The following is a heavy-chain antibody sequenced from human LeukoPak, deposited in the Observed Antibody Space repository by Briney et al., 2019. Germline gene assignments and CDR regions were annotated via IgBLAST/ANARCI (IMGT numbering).Heavy chain of an antibody. Sequence: GASVKVSCKASGYTFTCYYTHWVRQAPGQGLEWMGRINPNSGSTNYAQKVQGRVTMTRDTSISTAYMELSRLRSDDTAVYYCARYCSSTSCFEAPSASYYFDYWGQGTLVTVSS. J-gene: IGHJ4*02. D-gene: IGHD2-2*01. CDR1: GYTFTCYY. CDR2: INPNSGST. V-gene: IGHV1-2*06. CDR3: ARYCSSTSCFEAPSASYYFDY.